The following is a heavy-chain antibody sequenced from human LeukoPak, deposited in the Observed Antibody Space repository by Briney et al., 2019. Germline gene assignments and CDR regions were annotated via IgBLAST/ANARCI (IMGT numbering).Heavy chain of an antibody. CDR1: GDSISKYY. CDR2: IYNVGSP. V-gene: IGHV4-59*01. Sequence: SETLSLTCTVSGDSISKYYWNWIRQSPGKGLEWIGYIYNVGSPYYNPSLKNRVSISADSSKNQFSLKLSSVTAADTAVYYCAVTPIQANDFDYWGQGTLVTVSS. J-gene: IGHJ4*02. CDR3: AVTPIQANDFDY. D-gene: IGHD1-1*01.